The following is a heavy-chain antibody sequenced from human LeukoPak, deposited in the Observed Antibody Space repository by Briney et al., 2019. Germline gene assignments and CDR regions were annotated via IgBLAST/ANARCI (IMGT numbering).Heavy chain of an antibody. CDR1: GYTFTGYY. V-gene: IGHV1-2*02. CDR3: ARDLHPYDSSGYYSD. J-gene: IGHJ4*02. Sequence: GASVKVSCKASGYTFTGYYMHWVRQAPGQGLEWMGWINPNSGGTNYAQKFQGRVTMTRDTSISTAYMELSRLRSDDTAVYYCARDLHPYDSSGYYSDWGQGTLVTVSS. D-gene: IGHD3-22*01. CDR2: INPNSGGT.